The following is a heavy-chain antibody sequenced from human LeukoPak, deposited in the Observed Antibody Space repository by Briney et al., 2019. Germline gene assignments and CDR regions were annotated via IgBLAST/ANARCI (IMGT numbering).Heavy chain of an antibody. V-gene: IGHV3-23*01. Sequence: GGSLRLSCAASGFTVSSNYMSWVRQAPGKGLEWVSAISGSGGSTYYADSVKGRFTISRDNSKDTLYLQMNSLRAEDTAVYYCAKDGGAKWELLKSYFDYWGQGTLVTVSS. CDR1: GFTVSSNY. CDR2: ISGSGGST. D-gene: IGHD1-26*01. J-gene: IGHJ4*02. CDR3: AKDGGAKWELLKSYFDY.